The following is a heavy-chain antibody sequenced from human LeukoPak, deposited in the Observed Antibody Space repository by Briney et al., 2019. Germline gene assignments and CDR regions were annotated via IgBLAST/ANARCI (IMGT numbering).Heavy chain of an antibody. CDR3: ARQPTYYYDSSGSFDY. J-gene: IGHJ4*02. V-gene: IGHV1-18*01. D-gene: IGHD3-22*01. CDR1: GGTFSSYA. CDR2: ISAYNGNT. Sequence: GASVKVSCKASGGTFSSYAISWVRQAPGQGLEWMGWISAYNGNTNYAQSLQGRVTMTTDTSTSTAYMELRSLRSDDTAVYYCARQPTYYYDSSGSFDYWGQGTLVTVSS.